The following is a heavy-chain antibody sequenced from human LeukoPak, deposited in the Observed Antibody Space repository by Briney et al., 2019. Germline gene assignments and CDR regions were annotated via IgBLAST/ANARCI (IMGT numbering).Heavy chain of an antibody. D-gene: IGHD2-2*01. CDR2: INHSGST. CDR3: ARRYCSSTSCYPFDY. V-gene: IGHV4-34*01. J-gene: IGHJ4*02. Sequence: SETLSLTCAVYGGSFSGYYWSWIRQPPGKGLEWIGEINHSGSTNYNPPLKSRVTISVDTSKNQFSLKLSSVTAADTAVYYCARRYCSSTSCYPFDYWGQGTLVTVSS. CDR1: GGSFSGYY.